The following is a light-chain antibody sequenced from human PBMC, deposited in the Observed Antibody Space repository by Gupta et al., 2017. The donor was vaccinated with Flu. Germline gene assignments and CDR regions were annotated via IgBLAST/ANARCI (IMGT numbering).Light chain of an antibody. CDR1: SSNIELYD. CDR3: AAWDDSLSGPV. CDR2: SNN. Sequence: RVTISCSGSSSNIELYDVFWYQKLPRTAPKLLIYSNNQRPSGVPDRFSASKSGTSASLAISGLRSEDEADYYCAAWDDSLSGPVFGGGTKLTV. J-gene: IGLJ3*02. V-gene: IGLV1-47*01.